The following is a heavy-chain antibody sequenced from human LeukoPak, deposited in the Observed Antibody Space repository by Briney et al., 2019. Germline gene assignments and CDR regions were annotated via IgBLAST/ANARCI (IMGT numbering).Heavy chain of an antibody. V-gene: IGHV3-21*01. Sequence: PGGSLRLSCAASGFTFSSYSMNWVRQAPGKGLEWVSSISSSSSYIYYADSVKGRFTISRDNAKNSLYLQMNSLRAEDTAVYYCAGSYYYDSSGYYADHWGQGTLVTVSS. CDR3: AGSYYYDSSGYYADH. J-gene: IGHJ4*02. CDR1: GFTFSSYS. CDR2: ISSSSSYI. D-gene: IGHD3-22*01.